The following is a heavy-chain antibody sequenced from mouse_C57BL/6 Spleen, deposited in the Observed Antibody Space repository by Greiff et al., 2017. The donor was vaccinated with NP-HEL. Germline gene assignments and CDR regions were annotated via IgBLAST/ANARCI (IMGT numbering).Heavy chain of an antibody. Sequence: EVQLQQSGPELVKPGASVKMSCKASGYTFTDYNMHWVKRSHGKSLEWIGYINPNNGGTSYNQKFKGKATLTVNKSSSTAYMELRSLTSEDSAVYYCARSSYYGSSPDYWGQGTTLTVSS. CDR1: GYTFTDYN. V-gene: IGHV1-22*01. CDR2: INPNNGGT. J-gene: IGHJ2*01. CDR3: ARSSYYGSSPDY. D-gene: IGHD1-1*01.